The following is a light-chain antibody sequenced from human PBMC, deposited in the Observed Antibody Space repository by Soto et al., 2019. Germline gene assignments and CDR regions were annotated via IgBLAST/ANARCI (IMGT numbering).Light chain of an antibody. CDR2: GAS. CDR1: QSVSSH. CDR3: HQYNDWSPWT. Sequence: VVMTQSPATLSVSPGERATLSCRASQSVSSHLAWYQHKPGQAPRLLIYGASTRATGIPARFSGSGSGTEFTLNSTKLQAEDFAVYYCHQYNDWSPWTFGQGTKVEIK. J-gene: IGKJ1*01. V-gene: IGKV3-15*01.